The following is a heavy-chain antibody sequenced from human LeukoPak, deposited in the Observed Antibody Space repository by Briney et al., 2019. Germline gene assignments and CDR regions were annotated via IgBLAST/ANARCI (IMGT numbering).Heavy chain of an antibody. V-gene: IGHV4-34*01. CDR2: INHSGST. CDR3: ARDFRWLAGLDV. J-gene: IGHJ6*04. D-gene: IGHD6-19*01. CDR1: GGSFSGYY. Sequence: SETLSLTCAVYGGSFSGYYWSWIRQPPGKGLEWIGEINHSGSTNYNPSLKSRVTISVDTSKNQFSLKLSSVTAADTAVYYCARDFRWLAGLDVWGKGTTVTVSS.